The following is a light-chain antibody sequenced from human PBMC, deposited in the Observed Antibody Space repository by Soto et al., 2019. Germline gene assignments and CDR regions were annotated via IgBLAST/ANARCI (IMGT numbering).Light chain of an antibody. J-gene: IGLJ1*01. Sequence: QSALTPPPSVSGSPGQSVAISCIGASSDIGSYDRVSWYQQPPGTSPKLIIYDVINRPSGVPDRFSGAKSGNTASLTISGLQTEDEADYYCSSFTSSSTYVFGTGTKLTVL. CDR2: DVI. CDR3: SSFTSSSTYV. V-gene: IGLV2-18*02. CDR1: SSDIGSYDR.